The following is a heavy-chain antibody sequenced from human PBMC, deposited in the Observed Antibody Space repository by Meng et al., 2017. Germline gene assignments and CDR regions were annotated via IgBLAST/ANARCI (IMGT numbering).Heavy chain of an antibody. V-gene: IGHV1-69*10. CDR1: GGTFSSYA. J-gene: IGHJ4*02. Sequence: SVKVSCKASGGTFSSYAISWVRQAPGQGLEWMGGIIPILGTANYAQKFQGRVTITADKSTSTAYMELSSLRSEDTAVYYCASEGGVVGATVNWGQGTLVTVSS. D-gene: IGHD1-26*01. CDR2: IIPILGTA. CDR3: ASEGGVVGATVN.